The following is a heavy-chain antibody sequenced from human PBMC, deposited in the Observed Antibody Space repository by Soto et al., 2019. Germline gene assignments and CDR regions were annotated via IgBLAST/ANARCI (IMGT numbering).Heavy chain of an antibody. V-gene: IGHV4-4*02. CDR1: GGSISSSNW. CDR3: ASSRGYSFYFDY. CDR2: IYHSGST. J-gene: IGHJ4*02. Sequence: SETLSLTCAVSGGSISSSNWWSWVRQPPGKGLEWIGEIYHSGSTNYNPSLKSRVTISVDKSKNQFSLKLSSVTAADTAVYYCASSRGYSFYFDYWGQGTLVTVSS. D-gene: IGHD5-18*01.